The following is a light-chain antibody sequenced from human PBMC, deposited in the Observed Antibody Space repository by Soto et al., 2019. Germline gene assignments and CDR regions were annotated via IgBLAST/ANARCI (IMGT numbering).Light chain of an antibody. J-gene: IGLJ1*01. CDR2: EVS. CDR1: SSDVGTYNY. CDR3: CSYAGSYTYV. Sequence: QSVLTQPASVSGSPGQSITISCTGTSSDVGTYNYVSWYQQHPGKAPKLMIFEVSKRPSGVPDRFSGSKSGNTASLTISGLQAEDEADYYCCSYAGSYTYVFGTGTKLTVL. V-gene: IGLV2-11*01.